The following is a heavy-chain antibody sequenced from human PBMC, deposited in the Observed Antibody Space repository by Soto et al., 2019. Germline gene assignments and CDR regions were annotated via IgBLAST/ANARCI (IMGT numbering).Heavy chain of an antibody. V-gene: IGHV1-58*01. CDR2: IVVGSGNT. CDR3: AADKGGDSSSYSLDV. CDR1: GFTFTSSA. J-gene: IGHJ6*02. Sequence: ASVKVSCKASGFTFTSSAVQWVRQARGQRLEWIGWIVVGSGNTNYAQKFQERVTITRDMSTSTAYMELSSLRSEDTAVYYCAADKGGDSSSYSLDVWGQGTTVTVSS. D-gene: IGHD6-6*01.